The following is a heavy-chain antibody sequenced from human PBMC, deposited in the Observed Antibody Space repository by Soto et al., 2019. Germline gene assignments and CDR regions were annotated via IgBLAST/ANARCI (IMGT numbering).Heavy chain of an antibody. CDR2: INSDGSVS. V-gene: IGHV3-74*02. D-gene: IGHD2-15*01. CDR3: ARGDCVGGTCYSLAGSVYYDMDV. Sequence: EVQLVESGGGLVQPGGSLRLSCAASGFTFSNYWMYWVRQAPGKGLEWVSRINSDGSVSSYADSVKGRLTISRDNAKNTLYLQMDSLRAESTALYYCARGDCVGGTCYSLAGSVYYDMDVWGKGTTVTVFS. CDR1: GFTFSNYW. J-gene: IGHJ6*03.